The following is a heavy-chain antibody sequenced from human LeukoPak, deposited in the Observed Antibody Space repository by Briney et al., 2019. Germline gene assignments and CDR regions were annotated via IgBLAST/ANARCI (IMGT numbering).Heavy chain of an antibody. CDR1: GGSISSSSYY. J-gene: IGHJ5*02. Sequence: SETLSLTCTVSGGSISSSSYYWGWIRQPPGKGLEWIGSIYYSGSTYYNPSLKSRVTISVDTSKNQFSLKLSSVTAADTAVYYCARVGNCTNGVCYGWFDPWGQGTLVTVSS. CDR2: IYYSGST. V-gene: IGHV4-39*07. CDR3: ARVGNCTNGVCYGWFDP. D-gene: IGHD2-8*01.